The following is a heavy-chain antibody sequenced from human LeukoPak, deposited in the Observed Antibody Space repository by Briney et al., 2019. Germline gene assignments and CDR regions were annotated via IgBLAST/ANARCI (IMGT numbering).Heavy chain of an antibody. V-gene: IGHV3-11*01. J-gene: IGHJ6*02. Sequence: LSLTCTVSGGSISSYYMSWTRQAPGKGMGWVLYISSSGSTIYYADSVKGRFTISRDNAKNSLYLQMNSLRAEDTAVYYCARDDYSNYYYYYGMDAWGQGTTVTVSS. CDR1: GGSISSYY. CDR2: ISSSGSTI. CDR3: ARDDYSNYYYYYGMDA. D-gene: IGHD4-4*01.